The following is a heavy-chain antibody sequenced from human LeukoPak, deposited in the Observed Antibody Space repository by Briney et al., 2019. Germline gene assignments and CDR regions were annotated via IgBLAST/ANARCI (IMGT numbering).Heavy chain of an antibody. CDR1: GFTFSNYA. CDR3: AQDYYGSGGTTFDY. CDR2: ISSNGYST. Sequence: GGSLRLSCAASGFTFSNYAMHWVRQAPGKGLEYVSAISSNGYSTDYANSVKGRFTISRDNSKNTLYLQMNSLRAEDTAVYYCAQDYYGSGGTTFDYWGQGTLVTVSS. D-gene: IGHD3-10*01. V-gene: IGHV3-64*01. J-gene: IGHJ4*02.